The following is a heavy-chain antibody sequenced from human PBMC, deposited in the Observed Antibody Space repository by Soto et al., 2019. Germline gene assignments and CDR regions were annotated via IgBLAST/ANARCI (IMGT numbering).Heavy chain of an antibody. Sequence: PGGSLRLSCAASGFTFSSYGMHWVRQAPGKGLEWVAVIWYDGSNKYYADSVKGRFTISRDNSKNTLYLQMNGLRAEDTAVYYCAREKDTAMAPFDYWGQGTLVTVSS. J-gene: IGHJ4*02. V-gene: IGHV3-33*01. D-gene: IGHD5-18*01. CDR1: GFTFSSYG. CDR2: IWYDGSNK. CDR3: AREKDTAMAPFDY.